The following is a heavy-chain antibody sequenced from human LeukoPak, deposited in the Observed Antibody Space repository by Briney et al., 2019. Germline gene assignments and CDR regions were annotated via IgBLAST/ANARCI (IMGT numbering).Heavy chain of an antibody. D-gene: IGHD3-22*01. J-gene: IGHJ4*02. V-gene: IGHV4-39*07. Sequence: PSETLSLTCTVSGGSITSSNYYWGWIRQPPGKGLEWIGSIYYSGSTYYNPSLKSRVTISVDTSKNQFSLKLSSVTAADTAVYYCARWRSGYYGYYFDYWGRGTLVTVSS. CDR3: ARWRSGYYGYYFDY. CDR1: GGSITSSNYY. CDR2: IYYSGST.